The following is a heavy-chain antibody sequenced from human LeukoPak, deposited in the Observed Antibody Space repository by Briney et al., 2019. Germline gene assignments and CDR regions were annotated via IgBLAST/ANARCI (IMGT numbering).Heavy chain of an antibody. Sequence: SETLSLTCTVSGGSISSSSYYWGWIRQPPGKGLEWIGSIYYSGSTYYNPSLKSRVTISVDTSKNQFSLKLSSVTAADTAVYYCARDRRGSGYYYVFDCWGQGTLVTVSS. CDR2: IYYSGST. CDR1: GGSISSSSYY. V-gene: IGHV4-39*07. J-gene: IGHJ4*02. D-gene: IGHD3-22*01. CDR3: ARDRRGSGYYYVFDC.